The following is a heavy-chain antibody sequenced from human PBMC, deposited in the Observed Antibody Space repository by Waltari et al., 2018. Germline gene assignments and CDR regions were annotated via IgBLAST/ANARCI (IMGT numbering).Heavy chain of an antibody. CDR2: IYHSGST. CDR3: ARGPDTYYDFWSGYYGNWFDP. CDR1: GYSISSGYY. Sequence: QVQLQESGPGLVKPSETLSLTCAVSGYSISSGYYWGWLRQPPGQGLEWIGSIYHSGSTYYNPSLKSRVTISVDTSKNQFSLKLSSVTAADTAVYYCARGPDTYYDFWSGYYGNWFDPWGQGTLVTVSS. J-gene: IGHJ5*02. V-gene: IGHV4-38-2*01. D-gene: IGHD3-3*01.